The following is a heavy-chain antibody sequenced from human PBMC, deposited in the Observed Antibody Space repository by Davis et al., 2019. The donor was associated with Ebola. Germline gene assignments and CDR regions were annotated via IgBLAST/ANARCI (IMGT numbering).Heavy chain of an antibody. CDR2: IYYSGST. CDR3: ARADPSSTVYYYYGMDV. V-gene: IGHV4-59*12. D-gene: IGHD4-11*01. J-gene: IGHJ6*02. Sequence: MPSETLSLTCTVSGGSISSYYWSWIRQPPGKGLEWIGYIYYSGSTNYNPSLKSRVTISVDTSKNQFSLKLSSVTAADTAVYYCARADPSSTVYYYYGMDVWGQGTTVTVSS. CDR1: GGSISSYY.